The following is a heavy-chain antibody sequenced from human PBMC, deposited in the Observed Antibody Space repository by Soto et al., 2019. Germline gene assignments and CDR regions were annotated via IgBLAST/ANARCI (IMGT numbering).Heavy chain of an antibody. D-gene: IGHD3-10*01. CDR3: ARNSGVPNNDY. CDR1: GGSISSGGYY. CDR2: IYYSGST. Sequence: SETLSLTCTVSGGSISSGGYYWSWIRQHPGKGLEWIGYIYYSGSTYYNPSIKSRVTISVDTSKNQFSLKLSSVTAADTAVYYCARNSGVPNNDYWGQGTLDTVSS. J-gene: IGHJ4*02. V-gene: IGHV4-31*03.